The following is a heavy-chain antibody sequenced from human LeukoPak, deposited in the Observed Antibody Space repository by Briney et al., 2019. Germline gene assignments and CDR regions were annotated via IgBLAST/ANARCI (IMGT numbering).Heavy chain of an antibody. CDR2: IIPILGIA. Sequence: SVKVSCKASGGTFSSYAISWVRQAPGQGLEWMGRIIPILGIANYAQKFQGRVTITADKSTSTAYMELSSLRSEDTAVYYCARAMGIGGSYYRWAFDYWGQGALVTVSS. V-gene: IGHV1-69*04. CDR3: ARAMGIGGSYYRWAFDY. J-gene: IGHJ4*02. D-gene: IGHD1-26*01. CDR1: GGTFSSYA.